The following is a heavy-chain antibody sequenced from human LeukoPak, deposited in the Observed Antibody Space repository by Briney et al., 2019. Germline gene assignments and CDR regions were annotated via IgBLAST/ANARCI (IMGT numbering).Heavy chain of an antibody. D-gene: IGHD1-26*01. CDR1: GFTFSSHG. CDR2: IRYDGSNK. CDR3: ARESGGTYYEAFDI. Sequence: PGGSLRLSCAASGFTFSSHGMHWVRQAPGKGLEWVAFIRYDGSNKYYADSVKGRFTISRDNAKNSLYLQMNSLRAEDTAVYYCARESGGTYYEAFDIWGQGTMVTVSS. J-gene: IGHJ3*02. V-gene: IGHV3-30*02.